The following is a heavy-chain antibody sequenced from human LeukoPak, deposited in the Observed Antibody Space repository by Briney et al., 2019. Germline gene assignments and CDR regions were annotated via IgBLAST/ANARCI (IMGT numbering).Heavy chain of an antibody. J-gene: IGHJ4*02. CDR3: ARDGQYNTYYYGSGSYGAY. V-gene: IGHV1-2*02. CDR1: GYTFTGYY. CDR2: INPNSGGT. D-gene: IGHD3-10*01. Sequence: ASVKVSCKASGYTFTGYYMHWVRQAPGQGLEWMGWINPNSGGTNYAQKFQGRVTMTRDTSISAAYMELSRLRSDDTAVYYCARDGQYNTYYYGSGSYGAYWGQGTLVTVSS.